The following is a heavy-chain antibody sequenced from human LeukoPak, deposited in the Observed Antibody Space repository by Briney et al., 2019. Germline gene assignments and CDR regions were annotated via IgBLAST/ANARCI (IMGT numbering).Heavy chain of an antibody. CDR2: IYYSGTT. J-gene: IGHJ4*02. D-gene: IGHD3-3*01. V-gene: IGHV4-39*01. Sequence: SETLSLTCTVSGGSISSSSYYWDWIRQPPGKGLEWIGTIYYSGTTYYNPSLKSRVTISLDTSKNQFSLKLNSVTAADTAVYYCARQSGYLDYWGQGTMVTVSS. CDR1: GGSISSSSYY. CDR3: ARQSGYLDY.